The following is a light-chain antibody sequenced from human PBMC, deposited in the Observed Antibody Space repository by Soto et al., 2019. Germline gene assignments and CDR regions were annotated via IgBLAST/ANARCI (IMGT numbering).Light chain of an antibody. Sequence: QSVLTQPASVSGSPGQSITSSGTGTSSDVGGYNYVSWYQQHPGKAPKLIIYKVSNRPTGVSNRFSGSKSGHTASLTISGLQSEDEADYFCTSYTSSSTLDVFGTGTKVTV. V-gene: IGLV2-14*01. CDR1: SSDVGGYNY. CDR2: KVS. J-gene: IGLJ1*01. CDR3: TSYTSSSTLDV.